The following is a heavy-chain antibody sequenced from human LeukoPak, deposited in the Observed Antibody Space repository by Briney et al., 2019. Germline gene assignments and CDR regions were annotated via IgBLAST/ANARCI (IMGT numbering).Heavy chain of an antibody. CDR3: AKDRSSSSWFLGSDI. CDR2: ISGSGGTT. V-gene: IGHV3-23*01. Sequence: GGSLRLSCAASGFIFSTCPMNWVRHAPGKGLEWDSAISGSGGTTYYADSVKGRLTIPRDNSKNTLYLQTDSLRAEDTGVYYCAKDRSSSSWFLGSDIWGQGTMVTVSS. D-gene: IGHD6-13*01. CDR1: GFIFSTCP. J-gene: IGHJ3*02.